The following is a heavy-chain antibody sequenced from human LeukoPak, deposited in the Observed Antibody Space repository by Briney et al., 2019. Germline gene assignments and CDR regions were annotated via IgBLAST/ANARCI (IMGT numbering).Heavy chain of an antibody. CDR2: IIPIFGTA. Sequence: ASVKVSCKASGGTFSSYAISWVRQAPGQGLEWMGGIIPIFGTANYAQKFQGRVTITADKSTSTAYMELSSLRSEDTAVYYCTVYGDYEVYWGQRTLVTVSS. CDR1: GGTFSSYA. D-gene: IGHD4-17*01. V-gene: IGHV1-69*06. CDR3: TVYGDYEVY. J-gene: IGHJ4*02.